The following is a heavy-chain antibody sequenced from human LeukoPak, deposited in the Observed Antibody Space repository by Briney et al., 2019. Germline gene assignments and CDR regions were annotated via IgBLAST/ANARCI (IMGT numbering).Heavy chain of an antibody. J-gene: IGHJ6*03. V-gene: IGHV4-4*07. D-gene: IGHD2-2*01. CDR3: ARSAVVPAAIVINYMDV. CDR1: GGSINNY. CDR2: IYTRGST. Sequence: ASETLSLTCTVSGGSINNYWSWIRQPAGKGLEWIGRIYTRGSTNYNPSLESRVTISVDTSKKQFSLRLSSVTAADTAVYYCARSAVVPAAIVINYMDVWGKGTTVTVSS.